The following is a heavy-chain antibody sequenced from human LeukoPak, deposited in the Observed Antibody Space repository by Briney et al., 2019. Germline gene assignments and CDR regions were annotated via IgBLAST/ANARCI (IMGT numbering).Heavy chain of an antibody. CDR3: ARVGIEAVAGIFRKDFDY. V-gene: IGHV1-8*01. CDR2: MNPNSGNT. Sequence: ASVKVSCKASGYTFTSYDINWVRQATGQGLEWMGWMNPNSGNTGYAQKFQGRVTMTRNTSISTAYMELSSLRSEDTAVYYCARVGIEAVAGIFRKDFDYRGQGTLVTVSS. J-gene: IGHJ4*02. CDR1: GYTFTSYD. D-gene: IGHD6-19*01.